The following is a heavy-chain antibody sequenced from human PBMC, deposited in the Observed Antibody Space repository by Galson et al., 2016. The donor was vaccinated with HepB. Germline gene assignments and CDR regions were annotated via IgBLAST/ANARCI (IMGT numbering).Heavy chain of an antibody. V-gene: IGHV5-51*01. CDR1: GYLFSSYW. D-gene: IGHD1-26*01. CDR2: IYPGDSDT. J-gene: IGHJ5*02. Sequence: QSGAEVKKPGEALRISCKGSGYLFSSYWIAWVRQVPGKGPEWMGIIYPGDSDTRYSPSFVGQVTISVDKSIATAYLQWSSLKASDTAMYYCARHFRGSYVTVLEFDLWGQGTLVTVSS. CDR3: ARHFRGSYVTVLEFDL.